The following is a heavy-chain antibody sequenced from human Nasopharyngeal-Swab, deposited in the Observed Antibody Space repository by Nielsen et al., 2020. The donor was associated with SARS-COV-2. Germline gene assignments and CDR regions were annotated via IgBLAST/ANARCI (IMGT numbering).Heavy chain of an antibody. CDR3: ARIRAFDPRHYYDSSPDFDY. V-gene: IGHV1-24*01. Sequence: ASVKVSCKVSGYTLTELSMHWVRQAPGKGLEWMGGFDPEDGETIYAQKFQGRVTMTEDTSTDTAYMELSSLRSEDTAVYYCARIRAFDPRHYYDSSPDFDYWGQGTLVTVSS. J-gene: IGHJ4*02. D-gene: IGHD3-22*01. CDR2: FDPEDGET. CDR1: GYTLTELS.